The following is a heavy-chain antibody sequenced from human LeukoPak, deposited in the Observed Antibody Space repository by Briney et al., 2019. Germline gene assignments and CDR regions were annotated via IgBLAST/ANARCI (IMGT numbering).Heavy chain of an antibody. CDR1: GGSISSYY. D-gene: IGHD3/OR15-3a*01. CDR3: ARGDSNAFDI. Sequence: SETLSLTCTVSGGSISSYYWSWIRQPPGKGLEWIGYIYYSGSTNYNPSLKSRVTISVDTSKNQFSLKLSSVTAADTAVYYCARGDSNAFDIWGQGTMVTVSS. J-gene: IGHJ3*02. V-gene: IGHV4-59*01. CDR2: IYYSGST.